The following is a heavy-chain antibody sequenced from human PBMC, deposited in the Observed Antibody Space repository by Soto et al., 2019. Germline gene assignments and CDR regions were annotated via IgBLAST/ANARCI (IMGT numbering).Heavy chain of an antibody. D-gene: IGHD3-10*01. V-gene: IGHV3-23*01. Sequence: EVQVLESGGGLVQPGGSLRLSCAASGFTFSSYAMSWVRQAPGKGLEWVSAISGSGGSTYHADSVRGRYTISRDNSKNQLYMQIISLRAADTAVYYCAKDPSDGSGSYYYSCYGMDVWGQGTTVNVS. CDR3: AKDPSDGSGSYYYSCYGMDV. CDR1: GFTFSSYA. J-gene: IGHJ6*02. CDR2: ISGSGGST.